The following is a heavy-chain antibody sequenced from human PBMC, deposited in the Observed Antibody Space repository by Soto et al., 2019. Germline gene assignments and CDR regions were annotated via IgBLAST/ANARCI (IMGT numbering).Heavy chain of an antibody. D-gene: IGHD2-15*01. V-gene: IGHV3-23*04. CDR2: ISGSGGST. Sequence: EVQLVESGGALVQPGGSLRLSCAASGFTFSSYSMNWVRQAPGKGLEWVSAISGSGGSTYYADSVKGRFTISRDNSKNTLYLQMNSLRAEDTAVYYCAKIPRWYQNGVYWGQGTLVTVSS. CDR1: GFTFSSYS. CDR3: AKIPRWYQNGVY. J-gene: IGHJ4*02.